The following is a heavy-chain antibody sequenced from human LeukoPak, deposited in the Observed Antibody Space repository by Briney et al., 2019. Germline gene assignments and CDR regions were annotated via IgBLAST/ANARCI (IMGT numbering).Heavy chain of an antibody. CDR2: IYSSGRT. CDR3: ARDRGDYGSSDY. Sequence: SETLSLTCTVSGGSISSYYWSWIRQPAGKGLEWIGRIYSSGRTNYNPSLKSRVTMSVDTSKNQFSLKLSSVTAADTAMYYCARDRGDYGSSDYWGQGTLVTVSS. CDR1: GGSISSYY. V-gene: IGHV4-4*07. J-gene: IGHJ4*02. D-gene: IGHD2-21*02.